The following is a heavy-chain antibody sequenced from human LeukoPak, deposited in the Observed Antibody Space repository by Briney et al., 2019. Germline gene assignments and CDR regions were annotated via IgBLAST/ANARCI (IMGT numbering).Heavy chain of an antibody. J-gene: IGHJ5*02. D-gene: IGHD2-2*01. V-gene: IGHV1-18*01. CDR3: ARDLMEYQLLRATWFDP. CDR1: GYTFTSYG. Sequence: GASVKVSCKASGYTFTSYGISWVRQAPGQGLEWMGWISAYNGNTNYAQKPQGRVTMTTDTSTSTAYMELRSLRSDDTAVYYCARDLMEYQLLRATWFDPWGQGTLVTVSS. CDR2: ISAYNGNT.